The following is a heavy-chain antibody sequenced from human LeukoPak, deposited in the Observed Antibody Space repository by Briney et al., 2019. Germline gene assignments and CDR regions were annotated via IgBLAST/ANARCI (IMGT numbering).Heavy chain of an antibody. J-gene: IGHJ5*02. V-gene: IGHV1-2*02. CDR1: GYTFTGYY. CDR3: ARDWGVGTATSSGGWFDP. CDR2: INPNSGGT. Sequence: ASVTVSCKASGYTFTGYYMHWVRQAPGQGLEWMGWINPNSGGTNYAQKFQGRVTMTRDTSISTAYMELSRLRSDDTAVYYCARDWGVGTATSSGGWFDPWGQGTLVTVSS. D-gene: IGHD5-18*01.